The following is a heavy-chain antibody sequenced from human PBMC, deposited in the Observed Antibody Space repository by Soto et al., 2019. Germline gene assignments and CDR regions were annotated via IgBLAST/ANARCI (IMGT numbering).Heavy chain of an antibody. CDR2: ISGSGGST. J-gene: IGHJ6*02. CDR1: GFTFSSYA. Sequence: EVQLLESGGGLVQPGGSLRLSCAASGFTFSSYAMSLVLQAPGKGLELVSAISGSGGSTYYADSVKGRFTISRDNSKQALYLQTNSLRADDTSVYSWAKVGYSSSSFGLDVCCHGTTVTVSS. CDR3: AKVGYSSSSFGLDV. V-gene: IGHV3-23*01. D-gene: IGHD6-13*01.